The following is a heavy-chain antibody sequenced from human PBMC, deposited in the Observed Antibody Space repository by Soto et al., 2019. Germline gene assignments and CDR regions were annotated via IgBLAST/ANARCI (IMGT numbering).Heavy chain of an antibody. CDR2: IWYDGSNK. Sequence: QVQLVESGGGVVQPGRSLRLSCAASGFTFSSYGMHWVRQAPGKGLEWVAVIWYDGSNKYYADSVKGRFTISRDNSKNTLYLQMNSLRAEDTAVYYCARDNPNYGDYIDYWGQGTLVTVSS. CDR1: GFTFSSYG. J-gene: IGHJ4*02. V-gene: IGHV3-33*01. D-gene: IGHD4-17*01. CDR3: ARDNPNYGDYIDY.